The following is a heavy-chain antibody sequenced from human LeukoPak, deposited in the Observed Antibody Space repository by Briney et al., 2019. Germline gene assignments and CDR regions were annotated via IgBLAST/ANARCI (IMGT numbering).Heavy chain of an antibody. J-gene: IGHJ4*02. V-gene: IGHV4-39*07. CDR2: IYQSGRT. Sequence: SETLSLTCTVSGGSINNSSYYWGWIRQPPGKGLEWIGSIYQSGRTYYNPSLKSRVTISVGTSKNQFSLKLSSVTAAGTAVYYCARPTPYCSGGSCYFDYWGQGTLVTVSS. CDR3: ARPTPYCSGGSCYFDY. CDR1: GGSINNSSYY. D-gene: IGHD2-15*01.